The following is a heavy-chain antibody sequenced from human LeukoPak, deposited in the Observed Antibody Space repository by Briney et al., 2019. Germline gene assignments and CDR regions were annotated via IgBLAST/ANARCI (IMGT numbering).Heavy chain of an antibody. CDR1: GYTFTSYG. V-gene: IGHV1-18*01. CDR3: ARSRMYYYDSSEIDY. J-gene: IGHJ4*02. Sequence: ASVKVSCKASGYTFTSYGISWVRQAPGQGLEWMGWISAYNGNTNYAQKLQGRVTTTTDTSTSTAYMELRSLRSDDTAVYYCARSRMYYYDSSEIDYWGQGTLVTVSS. CDR2: ISAYNGNT. D-gene: IGHD3-22*01.